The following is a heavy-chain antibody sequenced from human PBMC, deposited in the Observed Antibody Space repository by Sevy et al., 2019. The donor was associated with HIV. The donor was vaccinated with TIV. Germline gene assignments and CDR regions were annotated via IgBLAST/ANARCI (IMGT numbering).Heavy chain of an antibody. CDR1: GLTFSNYW. D-gene: IGHD6-19*01. CDR2: IKEDGSEK. CDR3: ATGAGL. J-gene: IGHJ4*02. Sequence: GGSLRVSCVVSGLTFSNYWMTWVRQAPGKGLEWVANIKEDGSEKYYLFSVKDRFTISRDNAKNSLFLQMNSLRVDDTGVYYCATGAGLWGQGTLVTVSS. V-gene: IGHV3-7*01.